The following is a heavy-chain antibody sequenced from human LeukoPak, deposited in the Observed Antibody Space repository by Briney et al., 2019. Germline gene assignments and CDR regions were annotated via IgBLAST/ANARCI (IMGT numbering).Heavy chain of an antibody. Sequence: SQTLSLTCDISGDSVSSNSATWNWLRQSPSRGLEGLRRTYYRSRWYDDYAVSVKSRININSDTSKNQFSLQLNSVTPEDTAVYFCARSLSGSPFDYWGQGTLVTVSS. D-gene: IGHD1-26*01. J-gene: IGHJ4*02. V-gene: IGHV6-1*01. CDR1: GDSVSSNSAT. CDR2: TYYRSRWYD. CDR3: ARSLSGSPFDY.